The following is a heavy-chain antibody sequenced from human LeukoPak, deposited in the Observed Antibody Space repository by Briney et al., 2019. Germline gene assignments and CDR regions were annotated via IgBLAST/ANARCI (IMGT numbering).Heavy chain of an antibody. V-gene: IGHV3-11*01. CDR1: GFTFSDYY. D-gene: IGHD2-2*01. CDR3: ARDQLVVVPAADDAFDI. CDR2: SSSSGSTI. Sequence: GSLRPSCAASGFTFSDYYMSWIRQAPGKGLEWVSYSSSSGSTIYYADSVKGRFTISRDNAKNSLYLQMNSLRAEDTAVYYCARDQLVVVPAADDAFDIWGQGTMVTASS. J-gene: IGHJ3*02.